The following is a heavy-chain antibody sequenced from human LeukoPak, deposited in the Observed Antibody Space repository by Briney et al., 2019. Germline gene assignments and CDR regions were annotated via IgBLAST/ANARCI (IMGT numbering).Heavy chain of an antibody. CDR3: ARAYYYDSSGSPAY. Sequence: PGGSLRLSCPASGFTFSSYAMHWVRQAPGKGLEWVAVISYDGSNKYYADSVKGRFTISRDNSKNTLYLQMNSLRAEDTAVYYCARAYYYDSSGSPAYWGQGTLVTVSS. V-gene: IGHV3-30*04. CDR1: GFTFSSYA. D-gene: IGHD3-22*01. J-gene: IGHJ4*02. CDR2: ISYDGSNK.